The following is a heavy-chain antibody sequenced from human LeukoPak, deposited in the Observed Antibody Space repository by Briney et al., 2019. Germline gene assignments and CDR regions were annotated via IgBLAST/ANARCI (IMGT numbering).Heavy chain of an antibody. V-gene: IGHV3-23*01. J-gene: IGHJ4*02. CDR1: GFNFRNYA. Sequence: GGSLRLSCAASGFNFRNYAMTWVRQAPGKGLEWVSAISSSGGSTYYTDSVKGRFTVSRDNSKNTVFLQMDSLRDEDTAVYYCARVWQDYSGVDYWGQGTLVTVSS. D-gene: IGHD2-21*01. CDR3: ARVWQDYSGVDY. CDR2: ISSSGGST.